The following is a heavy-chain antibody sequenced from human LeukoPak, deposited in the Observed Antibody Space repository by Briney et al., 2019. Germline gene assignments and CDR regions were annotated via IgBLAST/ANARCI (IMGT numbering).Heavy chain of an antibody. J-gene: IGHJ6*03. Sequence: KPGGSLRLSCAASGFTFSSYGMHWVRQAPGKGLEWVAFIRYDGSNKYYADSVKGRFTISRDNSKNTLYLQMNSLRAEDTAVYYCAKAGYYYYYMDVWGKGTTVTISS. D-gene: IGHD7-27*01. CDR2: IRYDGSNK. CDR1: GFTFSSYG. V-gene: IGHV3-30*02. CDR3: AKAGYYYYYMDV.